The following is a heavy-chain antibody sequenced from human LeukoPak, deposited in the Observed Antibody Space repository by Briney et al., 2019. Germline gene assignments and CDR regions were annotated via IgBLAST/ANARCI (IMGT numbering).Heavy chain of an antibody. V-gene: IGHV3-21*04. J-gene: IGHJ5*02. CDR3: ARMPRYCSSTSCYQNWFDP. D-gene: IGHD2-2*01. CDR2: ISSSSSYI. CDR1: GFTFSSYS. Sequence: GGSLRLSCAASGFTFSSYSMNWVRQAPGKGLEWVSSISSSSSYIYYADSVKGRFTISRDNSKNTLYLQMNSLRAEDTAVYYCARMPRYCSSTSCYQNWFDPWGQGTLVTVSS.